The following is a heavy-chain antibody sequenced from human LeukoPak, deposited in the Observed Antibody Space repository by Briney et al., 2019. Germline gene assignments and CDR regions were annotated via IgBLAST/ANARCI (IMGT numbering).Heavy chain of an antibody. V-gene: IGHV4-59*01. D-gene: IGHD6-13*01. J-gene: IGHJ4*02. Sequence: SETLSLTCAVSGGSISSFYWSWIRQPPGKGLEWIAYLYSTVARTNYNPSLKSRVTISVDPSKNHFSLKMNSVTTADSAVYYCAGHLAAATSAFDYWGRGALVTVSS. CDR3: AGHLAAATSAFDY. CDR1: GGSISSFY. CDR2: LYSTVART.